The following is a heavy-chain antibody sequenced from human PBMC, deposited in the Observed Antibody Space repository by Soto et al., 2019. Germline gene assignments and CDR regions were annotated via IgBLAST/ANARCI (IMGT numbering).Heavy chain of an antibody. CDR3: ARHAYDFWSGHPNPRYYYGMDV. J-gene: IGHJ6*02. Sequence: PGASLKISCKRSGYSFTSYWIGWVRQMPGKGLEWMGIIYPGDSNTRYSPSLQGQVTISVDKSISTAYLQWSSLKATDTAMYYCARHAYDFWSGHPNPRYYYGMDVWGQGTTVTVSS. CDR2: IYPGDSNT. D-gene: IGHD3-3*01. V-gene: IGHV5-51*01. CDR1: GYSFTSYW.